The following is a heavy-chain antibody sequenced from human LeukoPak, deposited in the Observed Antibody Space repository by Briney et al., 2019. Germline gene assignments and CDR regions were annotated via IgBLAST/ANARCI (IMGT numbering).Heavy chain of an antibody. CDR3: ARLRRRGRYFDL. D-gene: IGHD1-14*01. Sequence: SETLSLTCAVYGGSFSGYYWCWIRQPPGKGLEWIGEINHSGSTNYNPSLTSRVTISVDTSKNQFSLKLSSVTAADTAVYYCARLRRRGRYFDLWGRGTLVTVSS. CDR1: GGSFSGYY. CDR2: INHSGST. V-gene: IGHV4-34*01. J-gene: IGHJ2*01.